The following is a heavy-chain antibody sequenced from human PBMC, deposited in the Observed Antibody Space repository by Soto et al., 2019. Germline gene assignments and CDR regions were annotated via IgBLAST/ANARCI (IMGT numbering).Heavy chain of an antibody. D-gene: IGHD3-22*01. CDR1: GYSFTTSW. V-gene: IGHV5-51*01. CDR3: ARRGSLHDSSGPTLLSQPFDY. Sequence: GESLKISCKGSGYSFTTSWIAWVRQMPGKGLEWVGIIYPGDSDTKYSPSLQGQVTTSADKSTNTAYLQWSSLKASDTAIYYCARRGSLHDSSGPTLLSQPFDYWGPGTLVTVSS. CDR2: IYPGDSDT. J-gene: IGHJ4*02.